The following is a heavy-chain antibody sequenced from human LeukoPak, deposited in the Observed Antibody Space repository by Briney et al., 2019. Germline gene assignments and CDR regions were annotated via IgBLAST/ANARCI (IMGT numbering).Heavy chain of an antibody. J-gene: IGHJ4*02. CDR3: ATVYGN. CDR1: GGSISSYY. CDR2: IYYSGST. D-gene: IGHD4-17*01. Sequence: SETLSLTCTVSGGSISSYYWSWIRQPPGKGLEWIGYIYYSGSTNYNPSLKSRVTISVDTSKNQFSLKLSSVTAADTAVYYCATVYGNWGQGTLVTVSS. V-gene: IGHV4-59*01.